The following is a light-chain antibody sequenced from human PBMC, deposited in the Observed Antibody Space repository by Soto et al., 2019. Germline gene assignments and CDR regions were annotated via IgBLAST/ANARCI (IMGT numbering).Light chain of an antibody. CDR2: DTS. CDR3: QQYNSYWT. CDR1: QFVSSR. Sequence: VGTQSPATLSASPGERDTRSFRARQFVSSRLAWYQRRPGQVPRLLIYDTSTRAPGISARFSGPGYGTEFTLTISSLQPDDFATYYCQQYNSYWTFGQGTKVDI. V-gene: IGKV3-15*01. J-gene: IGKJ1*01.